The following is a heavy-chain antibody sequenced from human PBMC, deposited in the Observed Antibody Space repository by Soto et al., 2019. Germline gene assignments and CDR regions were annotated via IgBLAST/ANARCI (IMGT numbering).Heavy chain of an antibody. CDR2: IYTSGST. D-gene: IGHD3-10*01. V-gene: IGHV4-4*07. CDR3: ARGPMVRGTRTIWFDP. CDR1: DGSIGSHD. J-gene: IGHJ5*02. Sequence: TLSDTWSVADGSIGSHDCSWIRKHTGKGLEWIGRIYTSGSTNYNPSLKSRVTMSVDTSKNQFSLKLSSVTAADTAVYYCARGPMVRGTRTIWFDPWGQGTLVTVSS.